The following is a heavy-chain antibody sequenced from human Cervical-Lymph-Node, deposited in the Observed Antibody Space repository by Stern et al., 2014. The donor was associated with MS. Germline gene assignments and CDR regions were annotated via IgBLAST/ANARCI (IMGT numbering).Heavy chain of an antibody. D-gene: IGHD6-13*01. V-gene: IGHV3-30*18. CDR1: GFIFSSYG. CDR3: AKAGAAEPGDWFGP. Sequence: VQLVEPGGGVVQPGESLRLSCAASGFIFSSYGMPWVRQAPGKGLVWAAVISYDVNSKCDSDSVKGRFSISRDNSQNAVYLQMSSLRVEDTAVYFCAKAGAAEPGDWFGPWGQGTQVTVSS. J-gene: IGHJ5*02. CDR2: ISYDVNSK.